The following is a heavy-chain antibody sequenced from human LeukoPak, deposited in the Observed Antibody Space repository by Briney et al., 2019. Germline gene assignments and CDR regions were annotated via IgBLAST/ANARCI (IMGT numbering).Heavy chain of an antibody. CDR2: IFYTGST. CDR1: GGSLSNYY. Sequence: SETLSLTCTVSGGSLSNYYWTRIRQPPGKGLEWIAYIFYTGSTNYNPHLKSRVTISVNTSRNQFSLKLNSVTAADTAVYYCARLRGNYFPDYWGQGTLVTVSS. J-gene: IGHJ4*02. D-gene: IGHD4-11*01. V-gene: IGHV4-59*01. CDR3: ARLRGNYFPDY.